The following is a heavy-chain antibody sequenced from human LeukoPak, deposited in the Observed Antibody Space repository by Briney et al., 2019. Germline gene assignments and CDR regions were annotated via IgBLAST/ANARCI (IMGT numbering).Heavy chain of an antibody. J-gene: IGHJ4*02. Sequence: SETLSLTCTVSGGSISGYYWSWIRQLPGKGPEWIGYIYYSGSTKYSPSLESRVAMSVDTSKNQFSLTLTSVTAADTAVYYCARFRNYNDYWGQGTLVTVSS. CDR2: IYYSGST. D-gene: IGHD1-14*01. V-gene: IGHV4-59*03. CDR3: ARFRNYNDY. CDR1: GGSISGYY.